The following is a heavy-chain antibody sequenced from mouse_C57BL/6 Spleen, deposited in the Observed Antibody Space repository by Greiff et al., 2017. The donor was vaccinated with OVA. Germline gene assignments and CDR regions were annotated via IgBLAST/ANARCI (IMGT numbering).Heavy chain of an antibody. CDR3: ARGTTVVAMDY. CDR1: GYTFTSYW. CDR2: IDPSDSYT. Sequence: QVQLKQPGAELVRPGTSVKLSCKASGYTFTSYWMHWVKQRPGQGLEWIGVIDPSDSYTNYNQKFKGKATLTVDTSSSTAYMQLSSLTSEDSAVYYCARGTTVVAMDYWGQGTSVTVSS. D-gene: IGHD1-1*01. V-gene: IGHV1-59*01. J-gene: IGHJ4*01.